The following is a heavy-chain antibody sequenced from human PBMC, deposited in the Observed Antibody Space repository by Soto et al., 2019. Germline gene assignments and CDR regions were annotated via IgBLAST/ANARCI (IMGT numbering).Heavy chain of an antibody. CDR3: ARIRGWGWLGPNEY. J-gene: IGHJ4*02. V-gene: IGHV2-26*01. CDR1: GFSLSYARMS. CDR2: IFSNDAK. Sequence: QVTLKESGPVLVKPTETLTLTCTVSGFSLSYARMSVSWIRQPPGKALEWLAHIFSNDAKSDSASLKSRLTLSKDTSKRQVALTMTHMDSGDTATYYCARIRGWGWLGPNEYWGQGTLVTVSS. D-gene: IGHD3-10*01.